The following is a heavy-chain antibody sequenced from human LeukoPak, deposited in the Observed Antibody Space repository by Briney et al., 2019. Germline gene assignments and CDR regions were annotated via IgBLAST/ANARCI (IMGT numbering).Heavy chain of an antibody. CDR1: GYSFSDYS. J-gene: IGHJ5*02. Sequence: ASVKVSCKASGYSFSDYSMHWVRQAPGQGLEWMGRINSNSGDTMYAQNFQGRVTMTRDTSTSTAYMELRSLRSDDTAVYYCARDMYYYSRTGFDPWGQGTLVTVSS. CDR2: INSNSGDT. D-gene: IGHD3-10*01. CDR3: ARDMYYYSRTGFDP. V-gene: IGHV1-2*06.